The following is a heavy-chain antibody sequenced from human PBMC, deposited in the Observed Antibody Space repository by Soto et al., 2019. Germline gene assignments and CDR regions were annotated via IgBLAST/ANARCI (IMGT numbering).Heavy chain of an antibody. Sequence: QVQLQESGPGLVKPSETLSLTCTVSGDSFGNYYWSWIRQPPGKGLEWIGYIYYSGSTNYNPSLKSRVTISVDTSKNQFSLKLNSVTAADTAVYYCARHLWVGTSWYLGAFDIWGQGTMVTVSS. J-gene: IGHJ3*02. D-gene: IGHD6-13*01. V-gene: IGHV4-59*08. CDR1: GDSFGNYY. CDR2: IYYSGST. CDR3: ARHLWVGTSWYLGAFDI.